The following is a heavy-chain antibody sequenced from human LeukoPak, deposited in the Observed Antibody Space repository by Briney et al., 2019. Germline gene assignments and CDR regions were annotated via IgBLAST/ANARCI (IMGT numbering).Heavy chain of an antibody. CDR3: ASNPYYYDSSGYYYADY. Sequence: SVKVSCKASGYTFTSYYIHWVRQAPGQGLEWMGRIIPILGIANYAQKFQGRVTITADKSTSTAYMELSSLRSEDTAVYYCASNPYYYDSSGYYYADYWGQGTLVTVSS. CDR1: GYTFTSYY. CDR2: IIPILGIA. V-gene: IGHV1-69*02. D-gene: IGHD3-22*01. J-gene: IGHJ4*02.